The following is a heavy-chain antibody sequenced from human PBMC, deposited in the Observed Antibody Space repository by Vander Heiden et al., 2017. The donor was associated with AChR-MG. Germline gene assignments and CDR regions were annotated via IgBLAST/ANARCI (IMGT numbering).Heavy chain of an antibody. CDR2: ISWNRGSI. Sequence: EVQLVEYGGGLVQPGRSVRLACAASGFTFDDYAMHWVRQAPGKGLEWVSGISWNRGSIGEADSVKGRFTISRDNAKNSLYLQMNSMRAEDTALCCCLKDTLSSGGGYWGQGTLVTVSS. CDR1: GFTFDDYA. CDR3: LKDTLSSGGGY. D-gene: IGHD3-16*01. J-gene: IGHJ4*02. V-gene: IGHV3-9*01.